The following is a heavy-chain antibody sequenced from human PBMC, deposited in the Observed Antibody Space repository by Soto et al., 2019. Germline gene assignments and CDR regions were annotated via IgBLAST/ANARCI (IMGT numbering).Heavy chain of an antibody. Sequence: QVQLVQSGAEVKMPGASVKVSCKASGYTFTNFDISWVRQAPGQGLEWMGWMDPKSGNANYAQKFQARLTLTRNTAINTTYMELGRLTSEYKAASYCAGGRGWRDSWGQGTLVTVSS. CDR1: GYTFTNFD. CDR3: AGGRGWRDS. CDR2: MDPKSGNA. J-gene: IGHJ4*02. D-gene: IGHD6-19*01. V-gene: IGHV1-8*01.